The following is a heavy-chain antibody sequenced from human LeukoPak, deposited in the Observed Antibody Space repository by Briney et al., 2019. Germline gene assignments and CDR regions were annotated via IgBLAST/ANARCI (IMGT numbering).Heavy chain of an antibody. V-gene: IGHV4-31*03. Sequence: SETLSLTCTVSGGSISSGGYYWSWIRQHPGKGLEWIGYIYYSGSTYYNPSLKGRVTISVDTSKNQFSLKLSSVTAADTAVYYCARDYYDSSGYYGLRNWFDPWGQGTLVTVSS. J-gene: IGHJ5*02. CDR1: GGSISSGGYY. CDR3: ARDYYDSSGYYGLRNWFDP. CDR2: IYYSGST. D-gene: IGHD3-22*01.